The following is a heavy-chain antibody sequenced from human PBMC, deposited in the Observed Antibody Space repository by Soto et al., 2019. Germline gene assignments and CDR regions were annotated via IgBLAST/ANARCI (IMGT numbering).Heavy chain of an antibody. V-gene: IGHV4-34*01. CDR2: INHSGST. D-gene: IGHD1-7*01. CDR1: GGSFSGYY. CDR3: ARGTTTLYYYYYGMDV. Sequence: SETLSLTCAVYGGSFSGYYWSWIRQPPGKGLEWIGEINHSGSTNYNPSLKSRVTISVDTSKNQFSLKLSSVTAADTAVYYCARGTTTLYYYYYGMDVWGQGTTVTVSS. J-gene: IGHJ6*02.